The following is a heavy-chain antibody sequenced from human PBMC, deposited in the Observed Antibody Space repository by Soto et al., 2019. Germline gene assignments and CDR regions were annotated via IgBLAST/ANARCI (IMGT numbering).Heavy chain of an antibody. Sequence: GGSLRLSCAASGFTFSSYAMHWVRQAPGKGLEWVAVISYDGSNKYYADSVKGRFTISRDNSKNTLYLQMNGLRAEDTAVYYSHYGDLYYGMDVWGQGTTVTVSS. CDR1: GFTFSSYA. CDR2: ISYDGSNK. D-gene: IGHD4-17*01. V-gene: IGHV3-30-3*01. J-gene: IGHJ6*02. CDR3: HYGDLYYGMDV.